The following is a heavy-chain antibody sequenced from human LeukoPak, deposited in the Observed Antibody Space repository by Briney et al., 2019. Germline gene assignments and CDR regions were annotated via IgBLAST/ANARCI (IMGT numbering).Heavy chain of an antibody. J-gene: IGHJ4*02. CDR2: IIPIFGTA. CDR1: DYTFTSYG. CDR3: ARGGGYYYDSSGYYYLYY. V-gene: IGHV1-69*06. D-gene: IGHD3-22*01. Sequence: SVKVSCKASDYTFTSYGISWVRQAPGQGLEWMGGIIPIFGTANYAQKFQGRVTITADKSTSTAYMELSSLRSEDTAVYYCARGGGYYYDSSGYYYLYYWGQGTLVTVSS.